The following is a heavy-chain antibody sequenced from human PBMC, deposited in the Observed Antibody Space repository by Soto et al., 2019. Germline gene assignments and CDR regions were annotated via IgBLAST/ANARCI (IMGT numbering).Heavy chain of an antibody. J-gene: IGHJ5*02. CDR2: ISSSSSTI. Sequence: EVQRVESGGGLVKPGGSLRLSCAASGFTFSSYSMNWVRQAPGKGREWVSYISSSSSTIYYADSVKGRFTISRDNAKNSLYLQMNSLRDEDTAVYYCAREFWPLNWFDPWGQGTLVTVSS. V-gene: IGHV3-48*02. CDR1: GFTFSSYS. CDR3: AREFWPLNWFDP. D-gene: IGHD3-3*01.